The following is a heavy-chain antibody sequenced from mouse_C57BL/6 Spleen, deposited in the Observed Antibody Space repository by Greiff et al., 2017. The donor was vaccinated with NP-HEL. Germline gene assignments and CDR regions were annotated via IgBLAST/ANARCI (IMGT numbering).Heavy chain of an antibody. J-gene: IGHJ3*01. CDR3: ACYYGSSSFAY. CDR1: GYTFTSYW. D-gene: IGHD1-1*01. Sequence: QVHVKQPGAELVKPGASVKVSCKASGYTFTSYWMHWVKQRPGQGLEWIGRIHPSDSDTNYNQKFKGKATLTVDKSSSTAYMQLSSLTSEDSAVYYCACYYGSSSFAYWGQGTLVTVSA. CDR2: IHPSDSDT. V-gene: IGHV1-74*01.